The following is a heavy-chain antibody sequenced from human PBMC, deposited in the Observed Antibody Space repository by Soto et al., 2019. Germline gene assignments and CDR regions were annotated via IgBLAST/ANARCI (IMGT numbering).Heavy chain of an antibody. CDR3: AKGGKWELGRYYFAMDV. D-gene: IGHD1-26*01. J-gene: IGHJ6*02. V-gene: IGHV3-30*18. CDR2: ISYDGSNK. CDR1: GFTFSSYG. Sequence: GGSLRLSCAASGFTFSSYGMHWFRQAPVKGLEWVAVISYDGSNKYKADSVKGRFTFSRDNSKNTLYLQMNSLRAEDTAVYYCAKGGKWELGRYYFAMDVWGQGTTVTVSS.